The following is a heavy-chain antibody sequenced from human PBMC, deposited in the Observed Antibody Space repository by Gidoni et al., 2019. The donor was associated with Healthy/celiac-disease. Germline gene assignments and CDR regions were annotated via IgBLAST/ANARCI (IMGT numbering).Heavy chain of an antibody. CDR3: ARDKVGAQINCGGDCLFLDF. V-gene: IGHV1-2*02. D-gene: IGHD2-21*02. CDR1: GYTFTDYY. CDR2: INPNSGGT. Sequence: QVQLVQSGAEVKKPGASVKVSCKASGYTFTDYYVHWVRQAPGQGLEWMGWINPNSGGTKYAQKFQGRVTMTRDMSLSTVYMELSRLRSDDTAVYYCARDKVGAQINCGGDCLFLDFWGQGTLITVSS. J-gene: IGHJ4*02.